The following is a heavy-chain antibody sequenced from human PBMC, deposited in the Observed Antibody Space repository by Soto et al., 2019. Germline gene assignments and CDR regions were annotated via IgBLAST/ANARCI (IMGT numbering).Heavy chain of an antibody. D-gene: IGHD5-12*01. CDR1: GFTFNTYW. Sequence: GGSLRLSCAASGFTFNTYWMTWVRQTPGKGLEWVANMKQDGSEKYYVDSVKGRFTISRDNAENSLYLQMNSLRAEDTAVYYCARALRGYGGYAFDYWGQGTLVTVSS. V-gene: IGHV3-7*01. CDR2: MKQDGSEK. J-gene: IGHJ4*02. CDR3: ARALRGYGGYAFDY.